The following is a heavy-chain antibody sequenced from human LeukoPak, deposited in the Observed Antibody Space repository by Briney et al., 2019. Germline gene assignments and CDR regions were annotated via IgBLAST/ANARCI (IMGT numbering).Heavy chain of an antibody. J-gene: IGHJ4*02. CDR2: IYGDGSFT. Sequence: GSLRLSCAASGFTFSNFWMHWVRQAPGKGLVWVALIYGDGSFTRYADSVKGRFTISRDNAKNSLYLQMNSLRAEDTAIYYCTRVGYIDEGIDYWGQGTLVTVSS. CDR1: GFTFSNFW. D-gene: IGHD5-24*01. V-gene: IGHV3-74*01. CDR3: TRVGYIDEGIDY.